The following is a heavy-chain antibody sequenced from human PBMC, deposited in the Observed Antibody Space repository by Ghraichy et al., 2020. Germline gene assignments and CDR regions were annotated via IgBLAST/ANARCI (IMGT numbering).Heavy chain of an antibody. CDR3: AREPTAVAGTRPLVTLFDY. CDR1: GYTFTGYY. CDR2: INPNSGGT. J-gene: IGHJ4*02. V-gene: IGHV1-2*02. Sequence: ASVKVSCKASGYTFTGYYMHWVRQAPGQGLEWMGWINPNSGGTNYAQKFQGRVTMTRDTSTSTVYMELSSLRSEDTAVYYCAREPTAVAGTRPLVTLFDYWGQGTLVTVSS. D-gene: IGHD6-19*01.